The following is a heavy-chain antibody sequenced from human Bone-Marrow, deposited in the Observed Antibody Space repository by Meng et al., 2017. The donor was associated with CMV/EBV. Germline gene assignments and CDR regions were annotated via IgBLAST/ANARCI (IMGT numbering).Heavy chain of an antibody. D-gene: IGHD3-16*01. CDR2: IRTKNEGGTI. CDR3: TTLCCAFGDN. V-gene: IGHV3-15*07. CDR1: GFTFPTAW. Sequence: CAGSGFTFPTAWMNWVRQAPGKGLEWVGRIRTKNEGGTIDYAAPVKGRFTISRDDSINMLYLQMNSLKTEDTAVYYCTTLCCAFGDNWGQGTLVTVSS. J-gene: IGHJ4*02.